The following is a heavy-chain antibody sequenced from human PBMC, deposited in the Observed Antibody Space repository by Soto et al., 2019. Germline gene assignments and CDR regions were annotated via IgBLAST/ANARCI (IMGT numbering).Heavy chain of an antibody. V-gene: IGHV3-9*01. CDR2: ISWITGTI. CDR3: ATSHYYSTENFDAFEI. J-gene: IGHJ3*02. D-gene: IGHD3-22*01. Sequence: GGSLRLSCAASGFTFDDYAMHWVRQAPGKGLEWVSGISWITGTIDYTDSVQGRFTISRDSAKNSLYLQINSLRPEDTALYYCATSHYYSTENFDAFEIWGQGTMVTVSS. CDR1: GFTFDDYA.